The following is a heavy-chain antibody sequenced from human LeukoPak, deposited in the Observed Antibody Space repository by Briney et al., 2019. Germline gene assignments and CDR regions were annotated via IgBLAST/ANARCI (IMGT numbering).Heavy chain of an antibody. V-gene: IGHV4-34*01. CDR1: GGSFSSYY. Sequence: SETLSLTCAVYGGSFSSYYWSWIRQPPGKGLGWIGEINHSGSTNYNPSLKSRVTISVDTSKNQFSLKLSSVTAADTAVYYCARGVKNDFWSGYYHDCWGQGTLVTVSS. CDR2: INHSGST. D-gene: IGHD3-3*01. CDR3: ARGVKNDFWSGYYHDC. J-gene: IGHJ4*02.